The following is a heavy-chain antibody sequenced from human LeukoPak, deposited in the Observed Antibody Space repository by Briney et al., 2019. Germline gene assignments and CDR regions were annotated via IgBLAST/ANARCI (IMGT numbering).Heavy chain of an antibody. V-gene: IGHV3-23*01. CDR2: ISGSGGST. CDR1: GFTFSSCA. D-gene: IGHD2-21*02. Sequence: PGGSLRLSCAASGFTFSSCAMSWVRQAPGKGLEWVSAISGSGGSTYYADSVKGRFTISRDNSKNTLYLQMNSLRAEDTAVYYCAKVAVIVVVTAAFDYWGQGTLVTVSS. CDR3: AKVAVIVVVTAAFDY. J-gene: IGHJ4*02.